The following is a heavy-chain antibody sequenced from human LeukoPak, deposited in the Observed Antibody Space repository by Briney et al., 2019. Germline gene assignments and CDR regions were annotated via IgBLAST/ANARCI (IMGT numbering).Heavy chain of an antibody. D-gene: IGHD3-10*01. CDR1: GGSFSGYY. V-gene: IGHV4-34*01. Sequence: RASETLSLTCAVYGGSFSGYYWSWIRPPPGKGLEWIGEINHSGSTNYNPSLKSRVTISVDTSKNQFSLKLSSVTAADTAVYYCARGGVMVRGVPFSIRWNWFDPWGQGTLVAVSS. CDR3: ARGGVMVRGVPFSIRWNWFDP. J-gene: IGHJ5*02. CDR2: INHSGST.